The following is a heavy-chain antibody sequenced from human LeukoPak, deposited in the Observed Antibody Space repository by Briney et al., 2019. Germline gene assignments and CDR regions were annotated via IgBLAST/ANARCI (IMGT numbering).Heavy chain of an antibody. CDR2: IYTSGST. Sequence: SQTLSLTCTVSGGSISSGSYYCSWIRQPAGKGLEWIGRIYTSGSTNYNPSLKSRVTISVDTSKNQFSLKLSSVTAADTAVYYCARGYYGSGSYYLHDYWGQGTLVTVSS. J-gene: IGHJ4*02. CDR1: GGSISSGSYY. V-gene: IGHV4-61*02. D-gene: IGHD3-10*01. CDR3: ARGYYGSGSYYLHDY.